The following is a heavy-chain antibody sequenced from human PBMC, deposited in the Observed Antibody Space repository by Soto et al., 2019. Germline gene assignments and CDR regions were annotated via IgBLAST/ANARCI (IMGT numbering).Heavy chain of an antibody. J-gene: IGHJ4*02. CDR3: ASGEGRNGHDPRFDY. V-gene: IGHV3-30*03. CDR2: ISYNGIDK. D-gene: IGHD5-12*01. Sequence: QMQLVESGGGVVQPGMSLRLSCAVSGFTFTNHGIHWVRQAPGKGLEWVADISYNGIDKWYGDSVKGRVTISRDNFGDTAYLQMSGLRPEETAVYYCASGEGRNGHDPRFDYWGQGTLVTVSS. CDR1: GFTFTNHG.